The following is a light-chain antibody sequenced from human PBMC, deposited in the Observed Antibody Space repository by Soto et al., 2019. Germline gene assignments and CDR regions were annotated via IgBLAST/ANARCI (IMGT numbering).Light chain of an antibody. CDR1: QYISSW. Sequence: DIQMTQSPSTLSASVGDRVTITCRASQYISSWLAWYQQKPGKAPKLLIYKASSLESGVPSRFSASGSGTEFTLTISSLQPDDFATYYCQQYNSPRTFGQGTKVEIK. CDR3: QQYNSPRT. V-gene: IGKV1-5*03. J-gene: IGKJ1*01. CDR2: KAS.